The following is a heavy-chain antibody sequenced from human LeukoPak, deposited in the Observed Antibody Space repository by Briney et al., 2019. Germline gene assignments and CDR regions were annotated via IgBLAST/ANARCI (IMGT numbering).Heavy chain of an antibody. CDR1: GCSIRTSDYY. CDR2: IHYSGST. Sequence: SETLSLTCTVSGCSIRTSDYYWAWIRQPPGRGLEWIGTIHYSGSTFYKPPLNRRLTVSADTTRNQFYMKLSSVTAADTAVYYCARASGVLPSFEWANWFDTWGQGSLVTVSS. D-gene: IGHD3-9*01. V-gene: IGHV4-39*01. CDR3: ARASGVLPSFEWANWFDT. J-gene: IGHJ5*02.